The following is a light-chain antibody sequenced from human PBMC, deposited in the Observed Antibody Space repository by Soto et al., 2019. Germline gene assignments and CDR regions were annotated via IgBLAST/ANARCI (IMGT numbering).Light chain of an antibody. CDR2: GAS. V-gene: IGKV1-6*01. CDR1: QGIGNA. CDR3: LKDINYPWT. J-gene: IGKJ1*01. Sequence: ALQMTQSPSSLSASVGDRVTISCRASQGIGNALGWYQQIPGKPPKVLIYGASNLQSGVPPRFSDSGSGTDFTLAISSMQPEDTATYYCLKDINYPWTFGQGTKVEIK.